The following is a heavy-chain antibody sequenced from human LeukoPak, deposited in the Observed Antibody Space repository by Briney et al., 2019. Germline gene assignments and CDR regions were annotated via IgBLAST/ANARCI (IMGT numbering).Heavy chain of an antibody. V-gene: IGHV1-2*02. J-gene: IGHJ4*02. CDR2: VNPKNGGT. Sequence: ASVKVSCKTSGYSFTGYYMHWVRQAPGQGLEWMGWVNPKNGGTNYPQKFQGRVTMTTDTSVGTAYMELSSLASDDTAVYYCARRGAYFDYWGQGTLVTVSS. CDR3: ARRGAYFDY. CDR1: GYSFTGYY.